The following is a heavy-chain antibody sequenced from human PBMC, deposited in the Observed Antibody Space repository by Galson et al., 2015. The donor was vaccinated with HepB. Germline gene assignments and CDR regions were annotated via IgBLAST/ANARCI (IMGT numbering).Heavy chain of an antibody. CDR1: GGTFSSYA. J-gene: IGHJ5*02. CDR3: ATSLRPNYYDSSGYYENWFDP. Sequence: SVKVSCKASGGTFSSYAFNWVRQVPGQGLEWMGGIIPIFGSANYAEKLQGRVTITADKSTSTAYMELSSLRSEDTAVYYCATSLRPNYYDSSGYYENWFDPWGQGTPVTVSS. D-gene: IGHD3-22*01. V-gene: IGHV1-69*06. CDR2: IIPIFGSA.